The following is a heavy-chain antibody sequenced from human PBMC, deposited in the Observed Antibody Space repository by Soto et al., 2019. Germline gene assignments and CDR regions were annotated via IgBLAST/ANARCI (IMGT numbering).Heavy chain of an antibody. D-gene: IGHD6-13*01. V-gene: IGHV3-30*03. CDR1: GFTFSSYG. CDR2: ISYDVSNK. Sequence: QPGGSLRLSCAASGFTFSSYGMHCVRQAPGKGLEWVAVISYDVSNKYYADSVKVRFTISRDNSKNTLYLHMNSLRAEDTAVHYCARSLFIAATDTEPFDSWGQGTLVTVSS. CDR3: ARSLFIAATDTEPFDS. J-gene: IGHJ4*02.